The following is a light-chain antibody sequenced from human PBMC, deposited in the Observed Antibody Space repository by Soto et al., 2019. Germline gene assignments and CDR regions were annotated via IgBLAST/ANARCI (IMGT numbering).Light chain of an antibody. V-gene: IGKV3-15*01. J-gene: IGKJ5*01. CDR1: QSVSSY. CDR3: QQSYSTPV. Sequence: VMTQSPATLSVSPGERATLSCRASQSVSSYLAWYQQKPGQAPRLLIYGASTRATDIPARFSGSGSGTEFTLTISSLQSEDSGVYYCQQSYSTPVFGQGTRLEIK. CDR2: GAS.